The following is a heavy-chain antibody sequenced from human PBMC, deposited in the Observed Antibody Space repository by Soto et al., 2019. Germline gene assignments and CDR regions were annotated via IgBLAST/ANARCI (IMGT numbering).Heavy chain of an antibody. D-gene: IGHD3-3*01. J-gene: IGHJ6*02. V-gene: IGHV4-31*03. CDR2: IYYSGST. CDR3: ARDRRITIFGVASPGYYGXDV. Sequence: SETLSLTCTVSGGSISSGGYYWSWIRQHPGKGLEWIGYIYYSGSTYYNPSLKSRVTISVDTSKNQFSLKLSSVTAADTAVYYCARDRRITIFGVASPGYYGXDVWGQGTTVTVSS. CDR1: GGSISSGGYY.